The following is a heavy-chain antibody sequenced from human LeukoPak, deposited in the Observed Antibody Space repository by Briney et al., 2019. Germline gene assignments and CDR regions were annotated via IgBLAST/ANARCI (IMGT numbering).Heavy chain of an antibody. CDR1: GFTFSSYS. Sequence: PGGSLRLSCAASGFTFSSYSMNWVRQAPGKGLEWVSSISSSSSYIYFADSVKGRFTISRDNAKNSLFLQMNSLRAEGTAVYYCARYGPVLMVYSRGMDVWGQGTTVTVSS. D-gene: IGHD2-8*01. CDR2: ISSSSSYI. CDR3: ARYGPVLMVYSRGMDV. V-gene: IGHV3-21*01. J-gene: IGHJ6*02.